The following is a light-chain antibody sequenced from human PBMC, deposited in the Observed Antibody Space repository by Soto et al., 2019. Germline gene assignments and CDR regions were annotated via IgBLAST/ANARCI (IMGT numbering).Light chain of an antibody. V-gene: IGLV2-18*02. Sequence: QSVLTQPPSVSGSPGQSVTISCTGTSSDVGSYNRVSWYQQPPGTAPKLMIYEVSNRPSGVPDHFSGSKSGNTASLTISGLQAEDEADYYCSSYTSSSIYVFGTGTKSPS. CDR2: EVS. J-gene: IGLJ1*01. CDR1: SSDVGSYNR. CDR3: SSYTSSSIYV.